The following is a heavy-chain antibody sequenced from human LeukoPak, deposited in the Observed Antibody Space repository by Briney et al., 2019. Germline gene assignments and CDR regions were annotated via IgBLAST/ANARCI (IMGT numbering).Heavy chain of an antibody. CDR3: ARLGTYYYGSGGYYMDV. J-gene: IGHJ6*03. V-gene: IGHV3-21*01. Sequence: GGSLRLSCAASGFTFSSYSMNWVRQAPGKGLEWVSSISSSSSYIYYADSVKGRFTISRDNAKNSLYLQMNSLRAEDTAVYYCARLGTYYYGSGGYYMDVWGKGTTVTVSS. CDR1: GFTFSSYS. CDR2: ISSSSSYI. D-gene: IGHD3-10*01.